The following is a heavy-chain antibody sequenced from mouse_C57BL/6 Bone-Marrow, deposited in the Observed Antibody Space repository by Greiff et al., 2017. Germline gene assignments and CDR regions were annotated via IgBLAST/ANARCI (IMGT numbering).Heavy chain of an antibody. CDR1: GFNIQDDY. V-gene: IGHV14-4*01. CDR2: IDPENGDT. CDR3: TYYYGSSYYYAMDY. D-gene: IGHD1-1*01. J-gene: IGHJ4*01. Sequence: EVKLQESVAELVRPGASVKLSCTASGFNIQDDYMHWVKQRPEQGLEWIGWIDPENGDTEYASQFQGKATITADTSSNTAYLQLSSLTSEDTAVYYCTYYYGSSYYYAMDYWGQGTSVTVSS.